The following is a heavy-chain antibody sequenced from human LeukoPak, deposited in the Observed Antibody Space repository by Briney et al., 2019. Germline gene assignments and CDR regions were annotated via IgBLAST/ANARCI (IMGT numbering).Heavy chain of an antibody. Sequence: SETLSLTCTVSGGSISSSSYYWGWIRQPPGKGLEWIGSIYYSGSTYYNPSLKSRVTISVDTSKNQFSLKLSSVTAADTAVYYCARDALSGDSSGYYYDYWGQGTLVTVSS. V-gene: IGHV4-39*07. CDR3: ARDALSGDSSGYYYDY. CDR1: GGSISSSSYY. D-gene: IGHD3-22*01. CDR2: IYYSGST. J-gene: IGHJ4*02.